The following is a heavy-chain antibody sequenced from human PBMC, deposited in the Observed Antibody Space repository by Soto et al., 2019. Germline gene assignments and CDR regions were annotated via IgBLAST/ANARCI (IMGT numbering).Heavy chain of an antibody. J-gene: IGHJ4*02. D-gene: IGHD2-15*01. CDR1: GGSISSGGYY. CDR3: ARDPKTHCSGGSCYSR. CDR2: IYYSGST. Sequence: QVQLQESGPGLVKPSQTLSLTCTVSGGSISSGGYYWSWIRQHPGKGLEWIGYIYYSGSTYYNPSLKSRVTISVDTSKNQFSLQLSSVTAADTAVYYCARDPKTHCSGGSCYSRWGQGTLVTVSS. V-gene: IGHV4-31*03.